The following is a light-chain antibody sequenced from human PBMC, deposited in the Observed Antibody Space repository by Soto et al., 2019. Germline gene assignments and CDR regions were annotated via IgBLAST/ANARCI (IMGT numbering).Light chain of an antibody. CDR2: AVS. CDR1: SSDVGGYNY. Sequence: QSALTQPRSVSGSPGQSVTISCTGTSSDVGGYNYVSWYQQQPGKAPKLMIYAVSKRPSGVPDRFSGSKSGNTASLTISGLQAEDEADDYCCAYAGSYGVFGGGKKVTVL. V-gene: IGLV2-11*01. CDR3: CAYAGSYGV. J-gene: IGLJ2*01.